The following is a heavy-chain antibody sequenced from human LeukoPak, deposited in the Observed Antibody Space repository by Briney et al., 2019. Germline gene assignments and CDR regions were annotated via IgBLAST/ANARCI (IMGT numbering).Heavy chain of an antibody. CDR1: GFTFSYYS. Sequence: PGGSLRLSCAASGFTFSYYSMHWVRQAPGRGLEWVSSINSDSGYIPYADSVKGRFTISRDNAKNSLYLQMNSLRAEDTAIYYCARSQVAAPFDFWGQGTLVT. J-gene: IGHJ4*02. V-gene: IGHV3-21*01. D-gene: IGHD6-19*01. CDR3: ARSQVAAPFDF. CDR2: INSDSGYI.